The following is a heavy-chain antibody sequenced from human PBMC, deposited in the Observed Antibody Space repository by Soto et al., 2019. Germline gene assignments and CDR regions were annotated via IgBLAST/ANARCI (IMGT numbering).Heavy chain of an antibody. V-gene: IGHV3-7*03. D-gene: IGHD2-2*01. CDR1: GFTFSDYW. CDR2: IKFDGSEK. J-gene: IGHJ4*02. CDR3: VKDGGYCSRTTCYSPRNHYLDS. Sequence: GGSLRLSCAATGFTFSDYWMSWVRQAPGKGPEWVANIKFDGSEKQYVDSVKGRFSISRDNSRNSLFLQMNSLRAGDTAVYYCVKDGGYCSRTTCYSPRNHYLDSWGQGTMVTVYS.